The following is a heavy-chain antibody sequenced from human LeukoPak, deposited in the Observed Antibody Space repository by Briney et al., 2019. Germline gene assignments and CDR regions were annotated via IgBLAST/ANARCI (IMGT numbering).Heavy chain of an antibody. V-gene: IGHV3-48*04. CDR2: ISGTSNTI. D-gene: IGHD1-1*01. Sequence: PGGSLRLSCVGSGFTFSSYSMNWVRQAPGKGLEWVSYISGTSNTIYYADSVKGRFTISRGNAKNSLYLQMNSLRAEDTAVYYCARSFRDVTTFDYWGQGTLVTVSS. J-gene: IGHJ4*02. CDR3: ARSFRDVTTFDY. CDR1: GFTFSSYS.